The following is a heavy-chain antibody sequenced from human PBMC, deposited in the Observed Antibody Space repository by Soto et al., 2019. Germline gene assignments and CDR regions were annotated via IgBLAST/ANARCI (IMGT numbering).Heavy chain of an antibody. V-gene: IGHV3-9*01. CDR3: AKDRVLEWFTAGMDV. D-gene: IGHD3-3*01. CDR2: ISWNSGSI. Sequence: GGSLRLSCAASGFTFDDYAMHWVRQAPGKGLEWVSGISWNSGSIGYADSVKGRFTISRDNAKNSLYLQMNSLRAEDTALYYCAKDRVLEWFTAGMDVWGQGTTVTVSS. J-gene: IGHJ6*02. CDR1: GFTFDDYA.